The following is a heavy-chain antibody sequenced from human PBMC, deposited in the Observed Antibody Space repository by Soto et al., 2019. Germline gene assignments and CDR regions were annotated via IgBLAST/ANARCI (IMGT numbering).Heavy chain of an antibody. V-gene: IGHV4-31*11. D-gene: IGHD2-2*01. CDR2: IYYIGST. CDR3: ARYCSSTSCYSNWFDP. J-gene: IGHJ5*02. CDR1: AGSSSSGGYY. Sequence: ASETLSLTCAVSAGSSSSGGYYWSWIRQHPGKGLEWIGYIYYIGSTYYNPSLKSRVTISVDTSKNQFSLKLSSVTAADTAVYYCARYCSSTSCYSNWFDPWGQGTLVTVSS.